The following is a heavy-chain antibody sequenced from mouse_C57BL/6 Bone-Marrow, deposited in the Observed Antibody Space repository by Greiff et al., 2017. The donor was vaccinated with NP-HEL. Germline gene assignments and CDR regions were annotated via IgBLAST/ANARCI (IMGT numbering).Heavy chain of an antibody. Sequence: QVQLKQSGPELVKPGASVKISCKASGYAFSSSWMNWVKQRPGKGLEWIGRIYPGDGDTNYNGKFKGKATLTADKSSSTAYMQLSSLTSEDSAVYFYASDGYSIYYYAMDYWGQGTSVTVSS. J-gene: IGHJ4*01. V-gene: IGHV1-82*01. CDR3: ASDGYSIYYYAMDY. CDR1: GYAFSSSW. D-gene: IGHD2-3*01. CDR2: IYPGDGDT.